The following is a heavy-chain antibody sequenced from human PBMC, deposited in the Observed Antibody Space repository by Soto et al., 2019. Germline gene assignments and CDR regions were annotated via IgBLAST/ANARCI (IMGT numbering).Heavy chain of an antibody. D-gene: IGHD3-22*01. CDR1: GFTLSSYT. Sequence: GGSLRLSCAASGFTLSSYTMSWVRQAPGKGLEWVSAISGSGGSTYYADSVRGRLTISRDNSKNTLYLQMNSLRAEDTAVYYCAKDPRWLFPYFDYWGQGTLVTVSS. CDR3: AKDPRWLFPYFDY. V-gene: IGHV3-23*01. CDR2: ISGSGGST. J-gene: IGHJ4*02.